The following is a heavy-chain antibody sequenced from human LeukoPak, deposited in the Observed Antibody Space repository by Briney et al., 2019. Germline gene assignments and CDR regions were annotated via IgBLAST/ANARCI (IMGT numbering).Heavy chain of an antibody. D-gene: IGHD3-9*01. V-gene: IGHV1-46*01. J-gene: IGHJ4*02. CDR3: ARDYDILTGYYSGGFDY. CDR1: GYTFTSYY. Sequence: ASVKVSCKASGYTFTSYYMHWVRQAPGQGLEWMGWINPNSGGTNYAQKFQGRVTMTRDTSTSTVYMELSSLRSEDTAVYYCARDYDILTGYYSGGFDYWGQGTLVTVSS. CDR2: INPNSGGT.